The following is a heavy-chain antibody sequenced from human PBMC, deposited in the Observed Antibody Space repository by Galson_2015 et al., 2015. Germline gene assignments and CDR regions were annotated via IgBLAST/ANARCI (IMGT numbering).Heavy chain of an antibody. J-gene: IGHJ6*02. V-gene: IGHV5-10-1*01. CDR2: IDPSDSYT. D-gene: IGHD3-16*01. CDR3: ARQGGGPTNYALDV. CDR1: GYNFTSFW. Sequence: QSGAEVKKPGESLKISCKGSGYNFTSFWITWVRQIPGEGLEWVGMIDPSDSYTRYSPSFQGHVSLSADETINTAYLQWSSLKASDSAMYYCARQGGGPTNYALDVWGQGTTVTVSS.